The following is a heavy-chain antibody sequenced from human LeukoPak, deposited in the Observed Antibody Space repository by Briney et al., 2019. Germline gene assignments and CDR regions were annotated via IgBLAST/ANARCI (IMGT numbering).Heavy chain of an antibody. Sequence: GASVKLSCKASGYTFNNYYIHWVRQAPGQGLEWMGIINPSDVTTSYAQKFQGRVTMTRDMSTNTVYMQLRSLRSEETAMYYCARDPLDSSGSFVPFDYWGPGTLVTVSS. CDR1: GYTFNNYY. CDR2: INPSDVTT. D-gene: IGHD3-22*01. CDR3: ARDPLDSSGSFVPFDY. V-gene: IGHV1-46*02. J-gene: IGHJ4*02.